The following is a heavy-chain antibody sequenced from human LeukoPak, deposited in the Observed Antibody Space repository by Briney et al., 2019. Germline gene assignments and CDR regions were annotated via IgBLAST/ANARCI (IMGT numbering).Heavy chain of an antibody. CDR1: GGSISTGVYY. J-gene: IGHJ2*01. CDR2: NT. D-gene: IGHD3-3*01. CDR3: ARAILTPSGFVWHFDL. Sequence: PAETLSLTCTSSGGSISTGVYYWSWTPRHPGRVLEWIGYNTYYNPSLKSRVTISVDTSKSPFSLKLTSVTAADTAVYLCARAILTPSGFVWHFDLWGRGTLVTVSS. V-gene: IGHV4-31*03.